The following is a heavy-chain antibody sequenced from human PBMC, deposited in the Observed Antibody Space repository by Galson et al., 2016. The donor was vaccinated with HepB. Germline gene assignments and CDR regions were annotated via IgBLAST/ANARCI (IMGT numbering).Heavy chain of an antibody. J-gene: IGHJ4*02. V-gene: IGHV3-33*01. CDR3: ARSGGYCGGRRCYTFDY. Sequence: SLRLSCATSGITFRAYGMQWVRQAPGKGLEWVAPAWFDEVEKFYADSVKDRFIISRDNSKNTLWLQMNNVRLEDTGFYYCARSGGYCGGRRCYTFDYWGQGTMVTVSS. CDR1: GITFRAYG. D-gene: IGHD3-10*01. CDR2: AWFDEVEK.